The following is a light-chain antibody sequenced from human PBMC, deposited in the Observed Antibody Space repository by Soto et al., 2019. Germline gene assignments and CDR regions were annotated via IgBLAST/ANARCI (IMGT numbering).Light chain of an antibody. CDR1: QSVTINS. J-gene: IGKJ3*01. CDR3: QQYGGSPLT. CDR2: AAS. Sequence: EILLTQSPTTLSLSPGEGVTLSCRASQSVTINSLAWYQQKPGQAPRLLIYAASTRATGVPDRFTGSGSGTDFALTISRLEPEDFAVYYCQQYGGSPLTFGPGSTVDLK. V-gene: IGKV3-20*01.